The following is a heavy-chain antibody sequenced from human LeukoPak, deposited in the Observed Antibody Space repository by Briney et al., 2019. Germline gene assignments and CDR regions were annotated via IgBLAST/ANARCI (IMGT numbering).Heavy chain of an antibody. Sequence: PGGSLRLSCAASGFTFRSYDMQWVRQAPGKGLEWVAFIRYDGSNKYYADSVKGRFTISRDNSKNTLYVQMNSLRGEDTAVYYCAKGLYYKDRSGYPAWGQGTLVTVSS. CDR3: AKGLYYKDRSGYPA. J-gene: IGHJ5*02. CDR2: IRYDGSNK. CDR1: GFTFRSYD. V-gene: IGHV3-30*02. D-gene: IGHD3-22*01.